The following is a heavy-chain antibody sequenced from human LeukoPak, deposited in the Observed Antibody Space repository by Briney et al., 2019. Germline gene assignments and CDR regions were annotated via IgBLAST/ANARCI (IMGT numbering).Heavy chain of an antibody. D-gene: IGHD1-1*01. J-gene: IGHJ4*02. CDR2: ISVSRGDT. CDR3: VRDDWRGLGNRNDVANFDF. V-gene: IGHV1-18*01. Sequence: ASVKVSCKASGYTFSRYGISWVRQAPGQGLEWMAWISVSRGDTQYAQKFQGRVTMTTDTSTSTAYMELRSLRSDDTAVYYCVRDDWRGLGNRNDVANFDFWGQGTLVTVSS. CDR1: GYTFSRYG.